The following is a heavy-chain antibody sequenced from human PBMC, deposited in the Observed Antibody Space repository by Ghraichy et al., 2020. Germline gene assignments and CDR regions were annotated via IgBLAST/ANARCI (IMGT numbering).Heavy chain of an antibody. Sequence: RGSLRRSCAASGFTFSSYWMTWVRQAPGKGLEWVANIKQDGSEKHYVDSVKGRFTISRDNAKNSLYLQMNSLRADDTAVYYCTGDPDSGDDYWGQGTLVTVSS. J-gene: IGHJ4*02. CDR1: GFTFSSYW. D-gene: IGHD3-10*01. V-gene: IGHV3-7*01. CDR2: IKQDGSEK. CDR3: TGDPDSGDDY.